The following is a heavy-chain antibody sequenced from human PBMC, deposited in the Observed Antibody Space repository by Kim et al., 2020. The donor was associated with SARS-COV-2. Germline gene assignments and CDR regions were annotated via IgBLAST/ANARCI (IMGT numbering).Heavy chain of an antibody. V-gene: IGHV3-23*01. CDR2: T. J-gene: IGHJ4*02. CDR3: AKEASGSYGDY. D-gene: IGHD1-26*01. Sequence: TYYADSVKGRFTISRDTSKNTLYLQMNSLRADDTAVYYCAKEASGSYGDYWGQGTLVTVSS.